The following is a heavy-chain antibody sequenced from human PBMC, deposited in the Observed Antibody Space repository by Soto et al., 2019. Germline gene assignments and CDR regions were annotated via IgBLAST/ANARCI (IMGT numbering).Heavy chain of an antibody. CDR1: GFTFSSYS. V-gene: IGHV3-21*01. J-gene: IGHJ6*02. Sequence: TGGSLRLSCAASGFTFSSYSMNWFRQAPGKGLEWVSSISSSSSYIYYADSVKGRFTISRDNAKNSLYLQMNSLRAEDTAVYYCARDLQQHYYGSGSYLAPQSYYGMDVWGQGTTVTVSS. D-gene: IGHD3-10*01. CDR2: ISSSSSYI. CDR3: ARDLQQHYYGSGSYLAPQSYYGMDV.